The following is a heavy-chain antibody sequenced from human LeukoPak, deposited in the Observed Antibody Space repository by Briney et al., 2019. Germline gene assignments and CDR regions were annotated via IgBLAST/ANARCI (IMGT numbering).Heavy chain of an antibody. CDR1: GFTFSNAW. V-gene: IGHV3-15*07. D-gene: IGHD2-21*01. CDR3: ITPLPYSAQ. Sequence: GGSLRLSCAASGFTFSNAWMNWVRQAPGKGLEWVGRIKTKTAGETTEYAAPVKGRFSISRDDSKNMLYLQMNSLKTEDTAVYYCITPLPYSAQGGQGTLVTVSS. J-gene: IGHJ4*02. CDR2: IKTKTAGETT.